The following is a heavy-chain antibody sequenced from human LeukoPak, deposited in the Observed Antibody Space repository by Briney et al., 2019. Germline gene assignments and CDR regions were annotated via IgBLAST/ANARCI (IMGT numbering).Heavy chain of an antibody. CDR2: IKKTGSET. CDR3: AREDGYCSGGNCYSYFDS. J-gene: IGHJ4*02. D-gene: IGHD2-15*01. Sequence: GGSLRLSCAASGFTFSHFWMSWVRQAPGKGLEWVAYIKKTGSETYYVDSVKGRFTITRDNTRNSLFPQMYSLRAEDTAVYFCAREDGYCSGGNCYSYFDSWGQGTLVTVSS. CDR1: GFTFSHFW. V-gene: IGHV3-7*01.